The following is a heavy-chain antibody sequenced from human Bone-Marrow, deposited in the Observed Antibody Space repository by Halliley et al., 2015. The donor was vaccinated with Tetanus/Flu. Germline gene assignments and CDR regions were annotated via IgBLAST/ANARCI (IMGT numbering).Heavy chain of an antibody. D-gene: IGHD3-22*01. CDR2: IKRKTDGGTT. V-gene: IGHV3-15*01. Sequence: SLRLSCAASGFTFSNAWMNWVRQTPGKGLEWVGRIKRKTDGGTTDYPAPVKVRFTISRDDSKSTLYLQMNSLKSEDTALYYCTTGGGYYGIDYWGQGTLVTVSS. CDR3: TTGGGYYGIDY. J-gene: IGHJ4*02. CDR1: GFTFSNAW.